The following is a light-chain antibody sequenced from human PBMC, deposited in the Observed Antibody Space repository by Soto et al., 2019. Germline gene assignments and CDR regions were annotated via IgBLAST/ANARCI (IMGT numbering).Light chain of an antibody. V-gene: IGKV3-20*01. CDR3: QFYGTSPPVT. CDR2: GPS. CDR1: QSISSNY. Sequence: EIVLTQSPGTLSLSPGERATLSCRASQSISSNYLAWYQQKPGQAPRLLIYGPSMRAPGIPGRFSGSGSGTDFTLTISRLEPEDFAVYYCQFYGTSPPVTFGGGNKVDIK. J-gene: IGKJ4*01.